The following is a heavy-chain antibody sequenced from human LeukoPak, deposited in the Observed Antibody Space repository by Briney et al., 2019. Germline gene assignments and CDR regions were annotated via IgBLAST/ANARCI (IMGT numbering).Heavy chain of an antibody. CDR1: GFTFSSYW. CDR3: ARLTVPAALRRTHYYYYGMDV. V-gene: IGHV3-7*01. Sequence: PGGSLRLSCAASGFTFSSYWMSWVRQAPGKGLEWVANIKQDGNEKYYVDSVKGRFTISRDNAKNSLYLQMNSLRAEDTAVYYCARLTVPAALRRTHYYYYGMDVWGQGTTVTVSS. J-gene: IGHJ6*02. CDR2: IKQDGNEK. D-gene: IGHD2-2*01.